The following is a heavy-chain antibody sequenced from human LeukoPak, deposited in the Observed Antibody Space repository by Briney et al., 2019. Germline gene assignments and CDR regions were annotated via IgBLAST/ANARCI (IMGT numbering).Heavy chain of an antibody. V-gene: IGHV4-31*03. D-gene: IGHD3-22*01. CDR2: IYYSGST. CDR3: ARDSSGYYYATGFDY. Sequence: SQTLSLTCTVSGGSISSGGYYWSWIRQHSGKGLEWIGYIYYSGSTYYNPSLKSRVTISVDTSKNQFSLKLSSVTTADTAVYYCARDSSGYYYATGFDYWGQGTLVTVSS. CDR1: GGSISSGGYY. J-gene: IGHJ4*02.